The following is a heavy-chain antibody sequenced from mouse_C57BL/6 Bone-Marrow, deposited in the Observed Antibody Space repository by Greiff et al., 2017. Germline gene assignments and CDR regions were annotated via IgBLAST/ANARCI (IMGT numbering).Heavy chain of an antibody. CDR1: GYSFTDYN. CDR3: TREFVSTTVVATPWLAY. D-gene: IGHD1-1*01. Sequence: VQLQQSGPGLVKPGASVKISCKASGYSFTDYNMNWVRQSHGKRLEWVGLINPNYGTTSYNQKFKGQATLTVAQASSTADMQLNSLTSEDSAVYYCTREFVSTTVVATPWLAYWGQGTLVTVSA. CDR2: INPNYGTT. V-gene: IGHV1-39*01. J-gene: IGHJ3*01.